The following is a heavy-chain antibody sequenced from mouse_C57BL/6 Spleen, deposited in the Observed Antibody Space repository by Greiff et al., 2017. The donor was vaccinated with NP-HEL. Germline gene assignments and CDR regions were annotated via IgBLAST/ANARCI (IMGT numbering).Heavy chain of an antibody. CDR2: IYPGSGNT. CDR1: GYSFTSYY. J-gene: IGHJ2*01. D-gene: IGHD1-1*01. Sequence: QVQLQQSGPELVKPGASVKISCKASGYSFTSYYIPWVKQRPGQGLEWIGWIYPGSGNTKYNEKFKGKATLTADPSSSTAYMQLSSLTSEDSAVYYCARSYGSSYDDWGQGPTLTVST. V-gene: IGHV1-66*01. CDR3: ARSYGSSYDD.